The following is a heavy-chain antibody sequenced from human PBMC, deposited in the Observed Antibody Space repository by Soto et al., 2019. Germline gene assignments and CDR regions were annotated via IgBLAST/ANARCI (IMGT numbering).Heavy chain of an antibody. Sequence: SETLSLTCTVSGGSISSYYWSWIRQPPGKGLEWIGYIYYSGSTNYNPSLKSRVTISVNTSKNQFSLKLSSVTAADTDVYYCARGLYYVILTGPFDYWVQGTLVTVSS. CDR3: ARGLYYVILTGPFDY. V-gene: IGHV4-59*01. J-gene: IGHJ4*02. CDR1: GGSISSYY. CDR2: IYYSGST. D-gene: IGHD3-9*01.